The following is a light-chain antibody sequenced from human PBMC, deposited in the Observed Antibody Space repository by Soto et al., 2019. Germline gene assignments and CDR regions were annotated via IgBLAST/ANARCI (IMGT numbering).Light chain of an antibody. CDR3: QETYSAHPT. CDR2: GAS. Sequence: DIQMTQSPSSLSASVGDRVTITCRASQTISNYLNWYQQKPGKAPKLLIYGASSLQSGVPPRFSGSGSGTDFTLTISSLQPEDFATYFCQETYSAHPTFGGGTKVEIK. V-gene: IGKV1-39*01. J-gene: IGKJ4*01. CDR1: QTISNY.